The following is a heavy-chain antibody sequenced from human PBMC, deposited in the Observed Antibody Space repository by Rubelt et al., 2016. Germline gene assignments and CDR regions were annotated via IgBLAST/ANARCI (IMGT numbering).Heavy chain of an antibody. Sequence: VQLVESGGGLVQPGGSLRLSCAASGFTFSDNYMSWIRQARGKGLEWVSYISDSGRTIYYGDSVKGRFTISRDNSKNTLSLQMNSLRAEDTAGYYCAKDQGAVIGVPDASDIWGQGTIVTVSS. V-gene: IGHV3-11*01. J-gene: IGHJ3*02. CDR1: GFTFSDNY. CDR2: ISDSGRTI. D-gene: IGHD2-21*01. CDR3: AKDQGAVIGVPDASDI.